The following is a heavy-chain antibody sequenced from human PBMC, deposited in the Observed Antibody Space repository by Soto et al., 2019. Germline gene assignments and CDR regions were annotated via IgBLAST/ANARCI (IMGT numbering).Heavy chain of an antibody. CDR1: GFTFSSYW. D-gene: IGHD3-22*01. CDR3: ARYFVTIIVFNFSDY. V-gene: IGHV3-74*01. J-gene: IGHJ4*02. CDR2: INSDGSST. Sequence: GGSLRLSCAASGFTFSSYWMHWVRQAPGKGLVWVSRINSDGSSTNYADSVKGRFTISRDNAKNTLYLHMNSMRAEDTAVYYCARYFVTIIVFNFSDYWGLGTLATVSS.